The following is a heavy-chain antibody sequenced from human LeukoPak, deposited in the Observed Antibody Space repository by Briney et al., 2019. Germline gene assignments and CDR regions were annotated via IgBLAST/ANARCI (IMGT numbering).Heavy chain of an antibody. J-gene: IGHJ6*03. CDR1: GYTFTSYD. CDR2: MNPNSGNT. Sequence: ASVKVSCKASGYTFTSYDINWVRQATGQGLEWMGWMNPNSGNTGYAQKFQGRVTMTRNTSISTAYMELSSLRSEDTAVYYCARGTGWYGSYYYYYMDVWGKGTTVTVSS. V-gene: IGHV1-8*01. D-gene: IGHD3-10*01. CDR3: ARGTGWYGSYYYYYMDV.